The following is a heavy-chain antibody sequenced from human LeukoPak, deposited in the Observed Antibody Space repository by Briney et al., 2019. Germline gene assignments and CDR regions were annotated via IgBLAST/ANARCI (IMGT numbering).Heavy chain of an antibody. CDR2: IYTSGST. D-gene: IGHD5-24*01. V-gene: IGHV4-61*02. CDR1: GGSISSGTYY. J-gene: IGHJ4*02. Sequence: SETLSLTCTVSGGSISSGTYYWSWIRQPAGKGLEWIGRIYTSGSTNYNPSLKSRVTISVDTSKDQFSLRLNSVTAADTAVYYCARGRDGYNFLNSGEYYYFDYWGQGTLVTVSS. CDR3: ARGRDGYNFLNSGEYYYFDY.